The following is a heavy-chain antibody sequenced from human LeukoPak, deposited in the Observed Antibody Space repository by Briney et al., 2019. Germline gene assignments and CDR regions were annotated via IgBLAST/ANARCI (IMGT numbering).Heavy chain of an antibody. V-gene: IGHV3-30*03. D-gene: IGHD5-12*01. CDR3: TTKVIRGNSGDDYDD. CDR2: ISSDGNDK. J-gene: IGHJ4*02. Sequence: PGGSLRLSCAASGFTFSNFAMSWVRQAPGKGLEWVALISSDGNDKLYGDSVKGRFTISRDDSKSTLYLQMNSLRAEDTAVYYCTTKVIRGNSGDDYDDWGQGTLVTVSS. CDR1: GFTFSNFA.